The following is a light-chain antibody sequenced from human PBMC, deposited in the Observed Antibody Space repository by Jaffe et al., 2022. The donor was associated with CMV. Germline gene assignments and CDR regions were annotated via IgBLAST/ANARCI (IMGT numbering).Light chain of an antibody. Sequence: DFQMTQSPSTLYASVGDRVSIPCRASQSISSWLAWYQQKPGKAPKLLIYKASSLESGVPSRFSGRFSGSGSGTEFTLTISSLQPDDFATYYCQQYNSYPWTFGQGTKVEIK. V-gene: IGKV1-5*03. CDR3: QQYNSYPWT. J-gene: IGKJ1*01. CDR1: QSISSW. CDR2: KAS.